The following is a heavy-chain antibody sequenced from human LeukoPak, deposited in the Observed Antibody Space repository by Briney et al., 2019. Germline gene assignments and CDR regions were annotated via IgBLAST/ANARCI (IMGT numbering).Heavy chain of an antibody. CDR1: GFTFSSYG. D-gene: IGHD3-3*01. V-gene: IGHV3-30*02. Sequence: GGSLSLSCAASGFTFSSYGMHWVRQAPGKGLEWVAFIRYDGSNKYYADSVKGRFTISRDNSKNTLYLQMNSLRAEDTAVYYCAKELPNYDFWSGYFPGDSWGQGTLVTVSS. CDR2: IRYDGSNK. CDR3: AKELPNYDFWSGYFPGDS. J-gene: IGHJ4*02.